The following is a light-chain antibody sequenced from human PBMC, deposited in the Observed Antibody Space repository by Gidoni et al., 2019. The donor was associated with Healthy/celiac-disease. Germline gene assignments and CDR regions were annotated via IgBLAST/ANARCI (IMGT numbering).Light chain of an antibody. CDR3: SSYAGSNNSV. CDR1: SSDVGGYNY. Sequence: QSALTQPPSASGSPGPPVTISCTGTSSDVGGYNYVSWYQQHPGKAPKLMIYEVSKRPSGVPDRFSGSKSGNTASRTVSGLQAEDEADYYCSSYAGSNNSVFGGGTKLTVL. CDR2: EVS. V-gene: IGLV2-8*01. J-gene: IGLJ2*01.